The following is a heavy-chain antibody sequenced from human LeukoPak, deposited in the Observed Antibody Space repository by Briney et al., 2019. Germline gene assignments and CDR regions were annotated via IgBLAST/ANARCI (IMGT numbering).Heavy chain of an antibody. D-gene: IGHD1-26*01. CDR1: GFTFSSYA. CDR2: ISGSGSST. Sequence: GGSLRLSCAASGFTFSSYAMSWVRQAPGKGLEWVSAISGSGSSTYYADSVKGRFTISRDNSMNTLYLQMNSLRAEDTAVYYCAKDKGWGYSAYDCYGMDVWGQGTTVTVSS. V-gene: IGHV3-23*01. CDR3: AKDKGWGYSAYDCYGMDV. J-gene: IGHJ6*02.